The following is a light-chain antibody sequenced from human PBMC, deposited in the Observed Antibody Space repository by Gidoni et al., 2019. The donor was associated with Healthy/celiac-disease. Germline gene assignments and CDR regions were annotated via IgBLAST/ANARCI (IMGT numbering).Light chain of an antibody. V-gene: IGKV3-11*01. J-gene: IGKJ1*01. CDR3: QQRSNWVT. CDR1: QSVSSY. CDR2: DAS. Sequence: EIVLTQSPATLSLSPGERATLSCRASQSVSSYLAWYQQKPGQDPRLLIYDASNRATGIPARFSGSGSGTDFTLTISSLEPEDFAVYYCQQRSNWVTFGQGTKVEIK.